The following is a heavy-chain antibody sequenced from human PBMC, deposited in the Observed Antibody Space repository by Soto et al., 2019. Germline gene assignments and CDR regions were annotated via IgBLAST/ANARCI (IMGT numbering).Heavy chain of an antibody. J-gene: IGHJ5*02. CDR3: TTVAYTS. CDR1: GFTLMNAL. Sequence: PCWCLGLACAASGFTLMNALMIWVRQAPGKGLEWVGRIKSRTDGGTTEYSAPVKGRFTISRDDSKSLLYLQMNSLRIEDTAVYYCTTVAYTSWGQGTLVTVSS. D-gene: IGHD2-2*02. V-gene: IGHV3-15*01. CDR2: IKSRTDGGTT.